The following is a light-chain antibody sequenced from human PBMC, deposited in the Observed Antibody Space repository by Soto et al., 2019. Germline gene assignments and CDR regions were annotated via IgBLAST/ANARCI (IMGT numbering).Light chain of an antibody. CDR3: QQLERYPST. J-gene: IGKJ4*01. V-gene: IGKV1-8*01. Sequence: AIRMTQSRSSFSGSRGDRVTITCRASQGISNFLAWYKQKPGKAPKIXSYAASTLQSGVPSRFRGSGSGTDFTLTISSLRPEDFETYYCQQLERYPSTFGGGTKVDIK. CDR1: QGISNF. CDR2: AAS.